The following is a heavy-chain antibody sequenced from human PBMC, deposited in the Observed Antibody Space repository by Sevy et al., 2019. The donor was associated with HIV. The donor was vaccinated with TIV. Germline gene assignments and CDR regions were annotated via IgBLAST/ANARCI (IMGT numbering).Heavy chain of an antibody. J-gene: IGHJ6*02. CDR3: AALPTPSTKEYYYGMDV. V-gene: IGHV1-58*01. CDR1: GLTFTRSA. CDR2: IVVGSGNT. Sequence: APVKVSCEASGLTFTRSAVQWVRQAREQRLESIGWIVVGSGNTNYVQKFQERVTITGDMSTSTAYMELSSLRSEDTAVYYCAALPTPSTKEYYYGMDVWGLGTTVTVSS. D-gene: IGHD1-26*01.